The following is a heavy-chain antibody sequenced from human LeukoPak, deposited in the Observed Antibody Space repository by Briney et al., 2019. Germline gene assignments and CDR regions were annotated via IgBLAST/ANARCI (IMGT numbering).Heavy chain of an antibody. D-gene: IGHD6-6*01. CDR3: ARDSGVIAARYGMDV. V-gene: IGHV3-21*01. CDR2: ISSSSSYI. CDR1: GFTFSSYS. J-gene: IGHJ6*02. Sequence: GGSLRLSCAASGFTFSSYSMNWVRQAPGKGLEWVSSISSSSSYIYYADSVKGRFTISRDNAKNSLYLQMNSLRAEDTAVYYCARDSGVIAARYGMDVWGRGTTVTVSS.